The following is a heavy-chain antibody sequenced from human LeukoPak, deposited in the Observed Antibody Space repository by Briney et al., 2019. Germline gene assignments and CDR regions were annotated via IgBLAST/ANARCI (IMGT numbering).Heavy chain of an antibody. J-gene: IGHJ4*02. Sequence: GESLKISCKGSGYSFTSYWIGWVRQMPGKGLEWMGIIYPGDSDTRYSPSFQGQVTISADKSIRTAYLQWSSLKASDTAMYYCARQVGNAYCAAYFDYWGQGTLVTVSS. CDR2: IYPGDSDT. CDR1: GYSFTSYW. V-gene: IGHV5-51*01. D-gene: IGHD3-16*01. CDR3: ARQVGNAYCAAYFDY.